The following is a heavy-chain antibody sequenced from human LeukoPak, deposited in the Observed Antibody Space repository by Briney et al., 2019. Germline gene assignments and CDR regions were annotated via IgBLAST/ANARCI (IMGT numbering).Heavy chain of an antibody. J-gene: IGHJ6*02. Sequence: PGGSLRLSCAASGCTFSDYYMSWIRQAPGKGLEWVSYISSSSSYTNYADSVKGRFTISRDNAKNSLYLQMNSLRAEDTAVYYCARDRYNYYGMDVWGQGTTVTVSS. CDR3: ARDRYNYYGMDV. D-gene: IGHD2-2*02. CDR1: GCTFSDYY. CDR2: ISSSSSYT. V-gene: IGHV3-11*06.